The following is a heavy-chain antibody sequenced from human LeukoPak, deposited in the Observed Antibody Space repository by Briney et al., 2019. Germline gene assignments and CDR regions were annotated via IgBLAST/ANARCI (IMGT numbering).Heavy chain of an antibody. CDR1: GYTFTSYG. D-gene: IGHD3-9*01. J-gene: IGHJ4*02. CDR3: ARAIGYFYFDY. V-gene: IGHV1-24*01. Sequence: GASVKVSCKASGYTFTSYGISWVRQAPGKGLEWMGGFDPEDGETIYAQKFQGRVTMTEDTSTDTAYMELSSLRPEDTAVYYCARAIGYFYFDYWGQGTLVTVSS. CDR2: FDPEDGET.